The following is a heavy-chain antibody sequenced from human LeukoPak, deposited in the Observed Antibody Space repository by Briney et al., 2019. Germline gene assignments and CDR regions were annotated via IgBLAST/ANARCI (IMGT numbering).Heavy chain of an antibody. J-gene: IGHJ3*02. D-gene: IGHD3-22*01. V-gene: IGHV4-34*01. Sequence: SETLSLTCAVYGGSFSGYYWSWIRQPPGKGLEWIGEIHHSGSTNYNPSLKSRVTISVDTSKNQFSLKLSSVTAADTAVYYCARDLPDGVVITTHDAFDIWGQGTMVTVSS. CDR3: ARDLPDGVVITTHDAFDI. CDR1: GGSFSGYY. CDR2: IHHSGST.